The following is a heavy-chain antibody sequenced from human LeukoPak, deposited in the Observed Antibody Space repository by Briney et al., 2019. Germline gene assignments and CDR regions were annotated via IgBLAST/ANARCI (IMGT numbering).Heavy chain of an antibody. Sequence: GGSLRLSCAASGFTFSNAWMSWVRQAPGKGLEWVGRIKSKTDGGTTDYAAPVKGRFTISRDDSKNTLYLQMNSLKTGDTAVYYCTTGYSGYDFGYWGQGTLVTVSS. D-gene: IGHD5-12*01. CDR2: IKSKTDGGTT. J-gene: IGHJ4*02. CDR3: TTGYSGYDFGY. CDR1: GFTFSNAW. V-gene: IGHV3-15*01.